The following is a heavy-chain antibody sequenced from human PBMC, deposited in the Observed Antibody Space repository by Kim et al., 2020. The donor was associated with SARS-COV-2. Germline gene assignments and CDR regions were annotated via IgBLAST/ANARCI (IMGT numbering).Heavy chain of an antibody. Sequence: WGSLRLSCAASGFTFSSCAMHWVRQAPGKGLDWLAVISYDGSNKNYADSVKGRFTISRDNSKKTLYLHMNSLRAADTALYDWARDPWSRLRGVTDS. CDR1: GFTFSSCA. D-gene: IGHD3-10*01. V-gene: IGHV3-30-3*01. J-gene: IGHJ5*01. CDR2: ISYDGSNK. CDR3: ARDPWSRLRGVTDS.